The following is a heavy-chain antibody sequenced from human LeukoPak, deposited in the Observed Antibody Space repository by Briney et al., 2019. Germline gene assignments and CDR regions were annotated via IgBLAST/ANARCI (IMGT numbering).Heavy chain of an antibody. D-gene: IGHD5-12*01. Sequence: SGPTLVKPTQTLTLTCTFSGFSLSTRGVGVGWIRQPPGKALEWLALIYWNDDKRYSPSLKSRLTITKDTSKNQVVLTMTNMDPVDTATYYCAHRRGYVVTNWFDPWGQGTLVTVSS. CDR2: IYWNDDK. CDR3: AHRRGYVVTNWFDP. J-gene: IGHJ5*02. V-gene: IGHV2-5*01. CDR1: GFSLSTRGVG.